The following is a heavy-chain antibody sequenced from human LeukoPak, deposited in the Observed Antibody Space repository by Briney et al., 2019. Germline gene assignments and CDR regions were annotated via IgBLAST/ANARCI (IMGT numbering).Heavy chain of an antibody. J-gene: IGHJ4*02. V-gene: IGHV4-30-2*01. CDR2: IYHSGST. D-gene: IGHD3-10*01. CDR1: GGSIRSGGYS. Sequence: SQTLSLTCAVSGGSIRSGGYSWSWIRQPPGKGLEWIGYIYHSGSTYYNPSLKSRVTISVDRSKNQFSLKLSSVTAADTAVYYCARGGPLLYYYGSGSPQFDYWGQGTLVTVSS. CDR3: ARGGPLLYYYGSGSPQFDY.